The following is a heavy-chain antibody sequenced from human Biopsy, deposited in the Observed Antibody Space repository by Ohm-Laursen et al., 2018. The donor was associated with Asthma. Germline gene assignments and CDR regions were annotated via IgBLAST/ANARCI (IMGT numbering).Heavy chain of an antibody. CDR2: INHDGSEK. Sequence: SLRLSCAASGFTFGDYCMSWVRQVPGQGLEWVANINHDGSEKNHVDSLKGRFTISRDNAKNLLFLQMNSLRAEDTAVYCCTRREYSDSRISPLDLWGHGTMVTVSS. CDR3: TRREYSDSRISPLDL. V-gene: IGHV3-7*01. D-gene: IGHD3-22*01. CDR1: GFTFGDYC. J-gene: IGHJ3*01.